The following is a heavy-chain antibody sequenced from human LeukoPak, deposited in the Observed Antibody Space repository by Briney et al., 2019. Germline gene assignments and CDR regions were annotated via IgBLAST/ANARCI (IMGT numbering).Heavy chain of an antibody. CDR3: ARELFSNYNGMDV. J-gene: IGHJ6*02. CDR1: GDTFTNYY. Sequence: ASVKVSCKASGDTFTNYYMHWVRQAPGQGPEWMGVINPSGGSTTYAQKFRGRVTMTRDTSTSTVYMELSSLRSEDTAVYYCARELFSNYNGMDVWGQGTTVTVSS. CDR2: INPSGGST. V-gene: IGHV1-46*01.